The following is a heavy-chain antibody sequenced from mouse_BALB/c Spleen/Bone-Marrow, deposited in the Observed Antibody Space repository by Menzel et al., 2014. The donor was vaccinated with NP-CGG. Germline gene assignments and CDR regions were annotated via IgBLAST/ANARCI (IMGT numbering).Heavy chain of an antibody. CDR1: GFTFXNFA. V-gene: IGHV5-6-5*01. CDR2: ISSGGSA. D-gene: IGHD2-4*01. Sequence: EVMLVESGGGLVKPGGSLKLSCAASGFTFXNFAMSWVRQTPDKRLEWVASISSGGSAYYPDSVKGRLSISRDNARDILFLQMSSLRSEDTAMYYCARGYDYDFDYWGQGTTLTVSS. J-gene: IGHJ2*01. CDR3: ARGYDYDFDY.